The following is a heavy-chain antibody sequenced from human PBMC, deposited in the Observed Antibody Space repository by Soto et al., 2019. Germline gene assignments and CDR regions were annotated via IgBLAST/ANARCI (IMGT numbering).Heavy chain of an antibody. CDR2: INPNSGGT. D-gene: IGHD3-10*01. V-gene: IGHV1-2*04. CDR1: GYTFTGYY. J-gene: IGHJ3*02. CDR3: ARGITMVRGVLLDGLDI. Sequence: QVQLVQSGAEVKKPWASVKVSCKASGYTFTGYYMHWVRQAPGQGLEWMGWINPNSGGTNYAQKFQGWVTMTRDTSISTAYMELSRLRSDDTAVYYCARGITMVRGVLLDGLDIWGQGTMVTVSS.